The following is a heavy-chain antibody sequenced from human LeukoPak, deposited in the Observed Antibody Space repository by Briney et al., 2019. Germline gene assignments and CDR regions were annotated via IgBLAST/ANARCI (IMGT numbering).Heavy chain of an antibody. CDR2: VNSDGSGT. CDR3: ARESKYSGYPFDY. V-gene: IGHV3-74*01. CDR1: GFTFSNYW. J-gene: IGHJ4*02. D-gene: IGHD5-12*01. Sequence: PGGSLRLSCAASGFTFSNYWMHWVRQAPRKGLVWVARVNSDGSGTTYADSVKGRFTISRDNAKNTLYLQMNSLRAEDTAVYYCARESKYSGYPFDYWGQGTLVTVSS.